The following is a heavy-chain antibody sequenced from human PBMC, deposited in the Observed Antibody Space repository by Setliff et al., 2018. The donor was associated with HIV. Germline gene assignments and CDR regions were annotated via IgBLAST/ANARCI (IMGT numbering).Heavy chain of an antibody. D-gene: IGHD3-10*01. J-gene: IGHJ3*02. Sequence: QTGGSLRLSCAASGFTFSSYAMNWVRQAPGKGLEWVSGISGSGGSTYYADSVKGRFTISRDNSNNTLYLQLNSLRADDTAMYYCACPKEGYSGSGGAFQNWGQGTMVTVSS. CDR2: ISGSGGST. CDR1: GFTFSSYA. CDR3: ACPKEGYSGSGGAFQN. V-gene: IGHV3-23*01.